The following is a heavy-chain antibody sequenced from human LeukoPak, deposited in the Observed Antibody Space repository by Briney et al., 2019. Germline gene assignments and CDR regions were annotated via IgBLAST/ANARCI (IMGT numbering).Heavy chain of an antibody. Sequence: SQTLSLTCAISGDSVSRNTAGWNWIRQSPSRGLEWLGRTYYRSKWYTDYAVSVSSRITINPDASKNQFSLQLNSVTPEDTAVYYYASSSLRGSDAFDIWGQGTMVTVSS. CDR1: GDSVSRNTAG. CDR2: TYYRSKWYT. CDR3: ASSSLRGSDAFDI. D-gene: IGHD3-16*01. V-gene: IGHV6-1*01. J-gene: IGHJ3*02.